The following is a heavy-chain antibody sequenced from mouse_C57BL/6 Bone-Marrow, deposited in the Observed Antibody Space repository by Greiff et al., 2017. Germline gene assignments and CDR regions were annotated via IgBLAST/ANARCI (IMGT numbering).Heavy chain of an antibody. CDR1: GYTFTSYG. V-gene: IGHV1-81*01. J-gene: IGHJ3*01. Sequence: VKLQESGAELARPGASVKLSCKASGYTFTSYGISWVKQRTGQGLEWIGEIYPRSGNTYYNEKFKGKATLTADKSSSTAYMELRSLTSEDSAVYFCARLRRASFAYWGQGTLVTVSA. CDR3: ARLRRASFAY. CDR2: IYPRSGNT. D-gene: IGHD2-12*01.